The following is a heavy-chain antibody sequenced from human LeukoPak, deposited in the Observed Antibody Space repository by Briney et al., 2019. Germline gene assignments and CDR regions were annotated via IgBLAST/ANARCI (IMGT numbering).Heavy chain of an antibody. Sequence: SVKVSFTASGGTFSIYAISWVRQAPGQGLEWMGGIIPIFGTANYAQKFQGRVTITADESTSTAYMELSSLRSEDTAVYYCASRYYYDSSGYNEDYFDYWGQGTLVTVSS. V-gene: IGHV1-69*13. D-gene: IGHD3-22*01. J-gene: IGHJ4*02. CDR3: ASRYYYDSSGYNEDYFDY. CDR1: GGTFSIYA. CDR2: IIPIFGTA.